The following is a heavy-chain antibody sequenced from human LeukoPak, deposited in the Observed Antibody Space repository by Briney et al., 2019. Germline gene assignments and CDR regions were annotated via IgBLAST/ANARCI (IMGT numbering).Heavy chain of an antibody. CDR3: AGGAGVYYYGMDV. CDR2: ISSSSSYI. J-gene: IGHJ6*02. CDR1: GFTFSSYS. V-gene: IGHV3-21*04. Sequence: PGGSLRLSCAASGFTFSSYSMNWVRQAPGKGLEWVSSISSSSSYIYYADSVKGRFTISRDNSKNTLFLQMNTLRVDDTAVYYCAGGAGVYYYGMDVWGQGTAVTVSS.